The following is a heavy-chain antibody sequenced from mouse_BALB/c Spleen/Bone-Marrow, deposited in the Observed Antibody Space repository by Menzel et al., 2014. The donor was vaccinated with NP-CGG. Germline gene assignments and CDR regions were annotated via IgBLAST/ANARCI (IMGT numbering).Heavy chain of an antibody. Sequence: VQLQQSGPELVKPGASVKMSCKASGYTFTDYYMDWVKQSHGESFEWIGRVNPYNGGTSYNQKFKGKATLTVDKSSSTAYMELNSLTSEDSAVYYCARGIYYGNYFDYWGQGTTLTASS. V-gene: IGHV1-19*01. CDR3: ARGIYYGNYFDY. CDR1: GYTFTDYY. J-gene: IGHJ2*01. CDR2: VNPYNGGT. D-gene: IGHD2-1*01.